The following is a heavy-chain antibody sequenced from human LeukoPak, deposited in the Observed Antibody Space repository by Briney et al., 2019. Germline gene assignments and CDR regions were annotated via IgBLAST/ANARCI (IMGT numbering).Heavy chain of an antibody. D-gene: IGHD3-10*02. CDR2: ISYDGSGQ. CDR1: GFTFSSYA. Sequence: PGRSLRLSCAASGFTFSSYAIHWVRQAPGKGPEWVAVISYDGSGQYYADSVKGRFTISRDNAKNSLHLQMNSLRAEDTAVYYCAELGITMIGGVWGKGTTVTISS. J-gene: IGHJ6*04. V-gene: IGHV3-30*04. CDR3: AELGITMIGGV.